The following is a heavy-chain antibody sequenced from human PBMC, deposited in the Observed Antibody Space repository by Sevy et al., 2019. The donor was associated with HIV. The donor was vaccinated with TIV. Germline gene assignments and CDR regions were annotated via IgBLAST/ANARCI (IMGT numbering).Heavy chain of an antibody. V-gene: IGHV3-7*03. CDR2: IKQDGSEK. D-gene: IGHD3-3*02. CDR1: GFTFSSYW. CDR3: ARVGFFGVRYFDY. J-gene: IGHJ4*02. Sequence: GGSLRLSCAASGFTFSSYWMSWVRQAPGKGLEWVANIKQDGSEKYYVDSVKGRFTISRDNAKNSPYLQMNSLRAEDTAVYYCARVGFFGVRYFDYWGQGTLVTVSS.